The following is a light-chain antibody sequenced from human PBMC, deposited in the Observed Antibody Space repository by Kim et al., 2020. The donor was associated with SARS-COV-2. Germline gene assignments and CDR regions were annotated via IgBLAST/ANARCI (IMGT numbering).Light chain of an antibody. CDR2: DVF. V-gene: IGKV1-33*01. CDR3: QQYDNFPLT. J-gene: IGKJ4*01. Sequence: DIQMTQSPSSLSASVGDRVTITCQASQDISNYLNWYQQKPGKAPKLLIYDVFNLETGVPVRFSGSGSGTDFTFTISSLQPEDVATYYCQQYDNFPLTFGGGTKVDIK. CDR1: QDISNY.